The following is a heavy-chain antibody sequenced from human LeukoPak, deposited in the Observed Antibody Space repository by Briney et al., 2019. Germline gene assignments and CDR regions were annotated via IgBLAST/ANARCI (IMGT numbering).Heavy chain of an antibody. D-gene: IGHD3-22*01. CDR2: INHSGST. CDR1: GGSFSGYY. Sequence: PSETLSLTCAVHGGSFSGYYWSWIHQPPGKGLEWLGEINHSGSTNYNPSLRSRLTISVDTSKNQFSLKLNSVTAADTAVYYCARGGTKDYFDSSGAFDYWGQGTLVTVSS. V-gene: IGHV4-34*01. CDR3: ARGGTKDYFDSSGAFDY. J-gene: IGHJ4*02.